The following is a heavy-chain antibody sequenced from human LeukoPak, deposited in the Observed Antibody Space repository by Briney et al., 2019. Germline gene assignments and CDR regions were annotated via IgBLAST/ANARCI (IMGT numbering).Heavy chain of an antibody. CDR1: GLNVDDSA. Sequence: PGQSLTLSCVASGLNVDDSAMHWVRQAPGRCLEWVSLISADGGSTFSADSVKGRFRISRDNSQNSLYLQMNSLRSEDTVMYYCAKESGKFDYWGQGTLVGVSS. J-gene: IGHJ4*02. CDR2: ISADGGST. CDR3: AKESGKFDY. V-gene: IGHV3-43*02.